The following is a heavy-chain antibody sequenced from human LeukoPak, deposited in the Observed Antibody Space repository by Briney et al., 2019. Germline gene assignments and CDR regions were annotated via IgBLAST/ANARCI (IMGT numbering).Heavy chain of an antibody. D-gene: IGHD3-22*01. Sequence: SETLSLTCTVSGGSISSYYWSWIRQPPGKGLEWIGYIYYSGSTNCNPSLKSRVTISVDTSKNQFSLKLSSVTAADTAVYYCARALYYYDSSGYYFDAFDIWGQGTMVTVSS. CDR3: ARALYYYDSSGYYFDAFDI. CDR2: IYYSGST. V-gene: IGHV4-59*01. CDR1: GGSISSYY. J-gene: IGHJ3*02.